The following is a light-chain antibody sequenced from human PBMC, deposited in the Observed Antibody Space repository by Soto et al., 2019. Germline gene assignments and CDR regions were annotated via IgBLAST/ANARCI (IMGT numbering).Light chain of an antibody. J-gene: IGKJ5*01. CDR3: QQSYSVPIT. CDR1: QSIKMH. V-gene: IGKV1-39*01. Sequence: DIHMTQSPSSLSASVGYIFTITCRASQSIKMHLNWYQQKQGKAPKFLIHAASSLQNGVPSRLSGSGYGTDLTITINSMQTEDFETYYCQQSYSVPITFGHGTRLEIK. CDR2: AAS.